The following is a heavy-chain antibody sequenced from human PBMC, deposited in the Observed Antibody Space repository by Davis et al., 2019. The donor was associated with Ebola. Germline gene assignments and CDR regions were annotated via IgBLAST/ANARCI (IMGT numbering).Heavy chain of an antibody. CDR1: GNSLSRSYYY. V-gene: IGHV4-39*01. D-gene: IGHD2-21*02. CDR2: IFSSGST. Sequence: SETLSLTCTVSGNSLSRSYYYWGWIRQPPGKGLEWIGSIFSSGSTYYNPSLKSRVTISVDKSKKQFFLNLRSVTAADMGVYYCARHMDGDYYSDYWGQGTLVTVSS. J-gene: IGHJ4*02. CDR3: ARHMDGDYYSDY.